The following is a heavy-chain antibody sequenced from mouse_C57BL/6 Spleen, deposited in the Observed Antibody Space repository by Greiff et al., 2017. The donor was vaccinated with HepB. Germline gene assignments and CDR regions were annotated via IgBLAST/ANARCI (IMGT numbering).Heavy chain of an antibody. V-gene: IGHV14-4*01. CDR1: GFNIKDDY. CDR3: TTRSSFDY. J-gene: IGHJ2*01. Sequence: VQLHQSGAELVRPGASVKLSCTASGFNIKDDYMHWVKQRPEQGLEWIGWIDPENGDTEYASKFQGKATITADTSSNTAYLQLSSLTSEDTAVYYCTTRSSFDYWGQGTTLTVSS. CDR2: IDPENGDT.